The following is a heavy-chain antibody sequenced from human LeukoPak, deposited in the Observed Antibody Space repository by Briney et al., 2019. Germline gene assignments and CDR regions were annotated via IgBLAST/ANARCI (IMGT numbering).Heavy chain of an antibody. V-gene: IGHV3-49*03. CDR3: SRDKFYVWFDP. J-gene: IGHJ5*02. D-gene: IGHD3-16*01. CDR2: IRGSGTT. CDR1: GFTFADYT. Sequence: GGSLRLSCTTSGFTFADYTMHWFRQAPGKGLESVGFIRGSGTTQYAASVRGRFTISRDDSKSIAYLQMNSLKTEDTAAYYCSRDKFYVWFDPWGQGTLVTVSS.